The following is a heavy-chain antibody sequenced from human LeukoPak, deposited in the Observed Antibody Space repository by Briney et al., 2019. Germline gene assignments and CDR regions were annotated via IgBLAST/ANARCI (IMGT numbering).Heavy chain of an antibody. CDR1: GGSISSYY. D-gene: IGHD3-10*01. V-gene: IGHV4-59*01. J-gene: IGHJ4*02. Sequence: SETLPLTCTVSGGSISSYYWSWIRQPPGKGLEWIGYIYYSGSTNYNPSLKSRVTISVDTSKNQFSLKLSSVTAADTAVYYCATSMVRGVLFDYWGQGTLVTVSS. CDR3: ATSMVRGVLFDY. CDR2: IYYSGST.